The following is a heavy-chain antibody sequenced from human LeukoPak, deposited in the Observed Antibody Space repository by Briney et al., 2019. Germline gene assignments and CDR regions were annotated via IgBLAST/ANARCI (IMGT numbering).Heavy chain of an antibody. V-gene: IGHV4-34*01. D-gene: IGHD3-22*01. CDR3: ARVSYYYGSSGSD. CDR2: INHSGST. J-gene: IGHJ4*02. Sequence: SETLSLTCAVYGGSFSGYYWSWIRQPPGKGLEWIGEINHSGSTNYNPSLKSRVTISVDTSKNQFSLKLSSVTAADTAVYYCARVSYYYGSSGSDWGQGTLVTVSS. CDR1: GGSFSGYY.